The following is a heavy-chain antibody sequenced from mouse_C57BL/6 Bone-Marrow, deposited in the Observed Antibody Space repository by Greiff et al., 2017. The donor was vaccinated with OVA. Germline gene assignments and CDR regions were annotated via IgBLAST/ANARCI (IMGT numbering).Heavy chain of an antibody. D-gene: IGHD2-3*01. V-gene: IGHV5-12*01. CDR3: ARHGDGYWYFDV. CDR1: GFTFSDYY. CDR2: ISNGGGST. J-gene: IGHJ1*03. Sequence: EVQLVESGGGLVQPGGSLKLSCAASGFTFSDYYMYWVRQTPEKRLEWVAYISNGGGSTYYPDTVKGRVTISRDNAKNTLYLQMSRLKSEDTAMYYCARHGDGYWYFDVWGTGTTVTVSS.